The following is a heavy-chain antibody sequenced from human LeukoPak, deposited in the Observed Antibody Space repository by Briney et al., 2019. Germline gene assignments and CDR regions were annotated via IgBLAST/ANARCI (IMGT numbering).Heavy chain of an antibody. V-gene: IGHV3-30*04. D-gene: IGHD6-13*01. CDR1: GFTFSSYA. Sequence: GGSLRLSCAASGFTFSSYAMHWVRQAPGKGLEWVAVISYDGSNKYYADSVKGRFTISRDNSKNTLYLQMNSLRAEDTAVYYCARGGYSSSWYVDYWGQGTLDTVSS. CDR3: ARGGYSSSWYVDY. CDR2: ISYDGSNK. J-gene: IGHJ4*02.